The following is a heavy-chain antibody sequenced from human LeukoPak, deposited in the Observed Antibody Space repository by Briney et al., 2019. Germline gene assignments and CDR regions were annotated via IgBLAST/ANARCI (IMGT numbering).Heavy chain of an antibody. CDR2: IKHNGDEL. D-gene: IGHD3-16*01. V-gene: IGHV3-7*01. CDR1: GFTFSSYW. Sequence: PGGSLRLTCAAAGFTFSSYWITWVRQAPGKGLEWVANIKHNGDELNYVDSGEDRSTISRDNAKNSLYLHMTGLRAENTAVYYCARELRTFDSWGQGTLVTVSS. CDR3: ARELRTFDS. J-gene: IGHJ4*02.